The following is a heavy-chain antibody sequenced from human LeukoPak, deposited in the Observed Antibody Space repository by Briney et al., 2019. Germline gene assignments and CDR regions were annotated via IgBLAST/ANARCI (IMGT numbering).Heavy chain of an antibody. D-gene: IGHD4-17*01. CDR2: IKSKTDGGTT. V-gene: IGHV3-15*01. Sequence: GGSLRLSCAASGFTFSNAWMSWVRQAPGKGLEWVGRIKSKTDGGTTDYAAPVKGRFTISRDDSKNTLYLQVNSLKTEDTAVYYCTTNPTVTTLARDAFDIWGQGTMVTVSS. CDR1: GFTFSNAW. CDR3: TTNPTVTTLARDAFDI. J-gene: IGHJ3*02.